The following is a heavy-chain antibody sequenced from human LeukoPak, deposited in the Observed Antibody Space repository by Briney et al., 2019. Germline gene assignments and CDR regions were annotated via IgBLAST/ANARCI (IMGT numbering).Heavy chain of an antibody. CDR2: INPNSGAT. D-gene: IGHD1-1*01. V-gene: IGHV1-2*02. Sequence: ASVKVSCKASGCTFTGYYIHWVRQAPGQGLEWMGWINPNSGATTYTQKFQDRVTMTRDTSITTAFMELSRLRSDDTAVYYCARDSYKLIWGQGTMVTVSS. J-gene: IGHJ3*02. CDR1: GCTFTGYY. CDR3: ARDSYKLI.